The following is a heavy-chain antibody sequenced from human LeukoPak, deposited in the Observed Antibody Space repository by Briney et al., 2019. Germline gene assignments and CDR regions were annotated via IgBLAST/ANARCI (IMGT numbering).Heavy chain of an antibody. D-gene: IGHD3-22*01. CDR2: MNPNSGNT. Sequence: ASVKVSCKASGYTFTGYYMHWVRQATGQGLEWMGWMNPNSGNTGYAQKFQGRVTITRNTSISTAYMELSSLRSEDTAVYYCARYYYDSSGYWPREYHYYYMDVWGKGTTVTVSS. V-gene: IGHV1-8*03. CDR3: ARYYYDSSGYWPREYHYYYMDV. CDR1: GYTFTGYY. J-gene: IGHJ6*03.